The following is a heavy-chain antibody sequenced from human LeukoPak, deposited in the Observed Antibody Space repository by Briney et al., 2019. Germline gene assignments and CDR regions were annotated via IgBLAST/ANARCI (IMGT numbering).Heavy chain of an antibody. Sequence: GGSLRLSCAASGFTFDDYAMHWVRQAPGKGLEWVSGISWNSGSIGYADSVKGRFTISRDNAENSLYLQMNSLRAEDTAVYYCAREGYYMDVWGKGTTVTVSS. J-gene: IGHJ6*03. CDR2: ISWNSGSI. CDR1: GFTFDDYA. CDR3: AREGYYMDV. V-gene: IGHV3-9*01.